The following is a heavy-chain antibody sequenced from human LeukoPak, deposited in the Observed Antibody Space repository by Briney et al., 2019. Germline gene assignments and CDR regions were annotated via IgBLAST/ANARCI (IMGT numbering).Heavy chain of an antibody. D-gene: IGHD3-10*01. J-gene: IGHJ4*02. Sequence: SGTLSLTCDVSGVSISSSNRWSWVRQPPGKGLEWIGEIYHSGSTNYNPSLKSRVTISVDKSKNQFSLNLNSVTAADTAVYYCAREGDPTGSYYNYWGQGILVTVSS. CDR3: AREGDPTGSYYNY. CDR1: GVSISSSNR. CDR2: IYHSGST. V-gene: IGHV4-4*02.